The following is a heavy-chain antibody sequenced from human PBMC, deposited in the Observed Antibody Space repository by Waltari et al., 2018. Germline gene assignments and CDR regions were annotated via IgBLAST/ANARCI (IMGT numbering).Heavy chain of an antibody. J-gene: IGHJ3*02. CDR3: AKAKGGDAFDI. CDR2: ILYDGKNK. D-gene: IGHD3-16*01. Sequence: QVQLVESGGGVVQPGRSLRLSCAASGFTFSSYGMHWVRQAPGKGLEWVAVILYDGKNKYYADTMKGRFTSSRDNSQHTLYLQINSRRAEDTAVYYCAKAKGGDAFDIWGQGTMVTVSS. V-gene: IGHV3-33*06. CDR1: GFTFSSYG.